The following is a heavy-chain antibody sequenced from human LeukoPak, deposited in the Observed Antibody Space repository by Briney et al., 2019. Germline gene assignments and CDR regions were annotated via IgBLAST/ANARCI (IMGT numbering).Heavy chain of an antibody. CDR3: AREPLYYYDSSGYPYAFDI. CDR1: GGTFSSYA. V-gene: IGHV1-69*05. D-gene: IGHD3-22*01. CDR2: IIPIFGTA. Sequence: SVKVSCKASGGTFSSYAISWVRQAPGQGLEWMGGIIPIFGTANYAQKFQGRVTITTDESTSTAYMELSSLRSEDTAVYYCAREPLYYYDSSGYPYAFDIWGQGTMVTVSS. J-gene: IGHJ3*02.